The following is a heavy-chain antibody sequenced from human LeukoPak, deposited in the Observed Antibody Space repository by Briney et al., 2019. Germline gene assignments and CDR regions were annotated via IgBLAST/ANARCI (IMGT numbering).Heavy chain of an antibody. CDR1: GFTFSSYS. V-gene: IGHV3-48*01. CDR3: AVIIAAAGTVDY. Sequence: GGSLRLFCAASGFTFSSYSMNWVRQAPGKGLEWVSYISSSSTIYYADSVKGRFTISRDNAKNSLYLQMNSLRAEDTAVYYCAVIIAAAGTVDYWGQGTLVTVSS. J-gene: IGHJ4*02. CDR2: ISSSSTI. D-gene: IGHD6-13*01.